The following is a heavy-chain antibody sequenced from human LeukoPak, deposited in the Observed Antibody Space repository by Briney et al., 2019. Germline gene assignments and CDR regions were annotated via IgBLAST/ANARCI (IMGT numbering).Heavy chain of an antibody. J-gene: IGHJ4*02. CDR3: ARQPGTAFDY. Sequence: GGSLRLSCAASGFTFDHYAMSWVRQAPGKGLEWVSTISGSGGSTYYADSVKGRFTISRDNSKNTLYLQMNSLRAEDTAVYYCARQPGTAFDYWGQGTLVTVSS. D-gene: IGHD1-14*01. CDR1: GFTFDHYA. CDR2: ISGSGGST. V-gene: IGHV3-23*01.